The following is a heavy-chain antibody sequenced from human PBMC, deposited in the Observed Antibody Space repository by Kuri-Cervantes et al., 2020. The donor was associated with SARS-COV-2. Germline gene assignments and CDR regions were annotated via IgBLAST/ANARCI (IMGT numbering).Heavy chain of an antibody. CDR2: ITWNGGST. Sequence: GESLKISCAASGFTFSSYGMSWVRQAPGKGLEWVSGITWNGGSTGYADSVKGRFTISRDNAKNSLYLQMNSLRAEDTAVYYCARIVRYFDQLDYWGQGTLVTVSS. CDR3: ARIVRYFDQLDY. V-gene: IGHV3-20*04. D-gene: IGHD3-9*01. CDR1: GFTFSSYG. J-gene: IGHJ4*02.